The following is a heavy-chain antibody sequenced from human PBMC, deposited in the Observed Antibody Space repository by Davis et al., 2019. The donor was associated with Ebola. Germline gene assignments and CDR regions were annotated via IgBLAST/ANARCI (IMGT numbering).Heavy chain of an antibody. Sequence: GESLKISCVVSGFTFSSYAVYWVRQAPGKGLEWVAVISYDGSNKYYADSVKGRFTISRDNSKNTLYLQMNSLRAEDTAVYYCARAVNIVATTYYYYGMDVWGQGTTVTVSS. J-gene: IGHJ6*02. CDR3: ARAVNIVATTYYYYGMDV. D-gene: IGHD5-12*01. CDR1: GFTFSSYA. CDR2: ISYDGSNK. V-gene: IGHV3-30-3*01.